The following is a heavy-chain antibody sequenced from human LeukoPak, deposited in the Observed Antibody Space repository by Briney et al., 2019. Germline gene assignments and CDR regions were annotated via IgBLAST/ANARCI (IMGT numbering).Heavy chain of an antibody. Sequence: ASVKVSCKASGYTFTSYYMHWVRQAPGQGLEWMGIINPSGGSTSYAQRFQGRVTMTRDTSTSTVYMELSSLRSEDTAVYYCARDAGHIVVVPAAKGAFDIWGQGTMVTVSS. V-gene: IGHV1-46*01. J-gene: IGHJ3*02. CDR2: INPSGGST. CDR1: GYTFTSYY. CDR3: ARDAGHIVVVPAAKGAFDI. D-gene: IGHD2-2*01.